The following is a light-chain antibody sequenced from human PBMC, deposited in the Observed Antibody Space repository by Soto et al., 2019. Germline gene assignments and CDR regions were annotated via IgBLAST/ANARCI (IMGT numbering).Light chain of an antibody. CDR2: GAT. V-gene: IGKV3D-15*01. Sequence: EVVMTQSPATLSVSPGERATLFCWASQIINDNVAWYQQKPGQAPRLLMYGATTRATDIPARFSGGQSGTEFTLTISSLQSEDSAVYYCQQYGDSITFGGGTKLEIK. CDR1: QIINDN. J-gene: IGKJ4*01. CDR3: QQYGDSIT.